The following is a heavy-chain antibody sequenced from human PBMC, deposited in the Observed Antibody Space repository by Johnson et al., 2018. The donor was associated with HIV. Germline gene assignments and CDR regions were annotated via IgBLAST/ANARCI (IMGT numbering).Heavy chain of an antibody. CDR1: RFTFNNYD. V-gene: IGHV3-20*04. CDR3: AREGGQCLVLVDAFDI. CDR2: INWNGGST. J-gene: IGHJ3*02. D-gene: IGHD6-19*01. Sequence: VQLVESGGGVVRPGGSLRLSCVASRFTFNNYDMNWVRQAPGKGLEWVSGINWNGGSTDYAESVKGRFTISRDNDENSLYLQMNSLRAEDTALYYCAREGGQCLVLVDAFDIWGQGTMVTVSS.